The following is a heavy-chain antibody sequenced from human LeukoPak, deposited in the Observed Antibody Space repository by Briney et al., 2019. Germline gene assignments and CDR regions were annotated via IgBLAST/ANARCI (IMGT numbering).Heavy chain of an antibody. V-gene: IGHV3-11*01. CDR3: ARESATPSYNWFDP. Sequence: GGSLRLSCAASGFTFSDYYMSWIRQAPGKGLEWVSYISSSGSTIYYADSVKGRFTISRDNAKNSLYLQMNSLRAEDTAVCYCARESATPSYNWFDPWGQGTLVTVSS. D-gene: IGHD1-26*01. J-gene: IGHJ5*02. CDR1: GFTFSDYY. CDR2: ISSSGSTI.